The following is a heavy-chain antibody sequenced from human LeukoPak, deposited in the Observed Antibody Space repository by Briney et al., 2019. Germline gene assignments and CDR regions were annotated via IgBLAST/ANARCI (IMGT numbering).Heavy chain of an antibody. CDR3: ARDETDYDFWSGYSAFDI. CDR2: IYTSGST. D-gene: IGHD3-3*01. V-gene: IGHV4-4*07. J-gene: IGHJ3*02. Sequence: SETLSLTCTVSGGSISSYYWSWIRQPAGKGLEWIGRIYTSGSTNYNPSLKSRVTMSVDTSKNQFSLKLSSVTAADTAVYYCARDETDYDFWSGYSAFDIWGQGTMVTASS. CDR1: GGSISSYY.